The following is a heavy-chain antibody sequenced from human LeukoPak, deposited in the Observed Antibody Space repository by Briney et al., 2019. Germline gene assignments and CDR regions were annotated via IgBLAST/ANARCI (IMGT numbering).Heavy chain of an antibody. J-gene: IGHJ4*02. CDR2: IYTSGST. Sequence: SQTLSLTCTVSGGSISSGSYYWSWIRQPAGKGLEWIGRIYTSGSTNYNPFLKSRVTISVDTSKNQFSLKLSSVTAADTAVYYCARDGGTVDTAMVVGYWGQGTLVTVSS. D-gene: IGHD5-18*01. CDR1: GGSISSGSYY. V-gene: IGHV4-61*02. CDR3: ARDGGTVDTAMVVGY.